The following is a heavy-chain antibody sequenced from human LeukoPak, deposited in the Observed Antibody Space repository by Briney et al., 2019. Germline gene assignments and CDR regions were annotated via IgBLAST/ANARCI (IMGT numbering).Heavy chain of an antibody. CDR2: IDPNSGDT. CDR1: GYSFTGYY. Sequence: VASVKVSCKASGYSFTGYYIHWVRQAPGQGLEWMGWIDPNSGDTEYPQKFQGRVTMTRDTSISTAYMELSRLRSDDTAVYFCAGGIMITFGGVIAHYNWFDPWGQGTLVTVSS. J-gene: IGHJ5*02. D-gene: IGHD3-16*02. CDR3: AGGIMITFGGVIAHYNWFDP. V-gene: IGHV1-2*02.